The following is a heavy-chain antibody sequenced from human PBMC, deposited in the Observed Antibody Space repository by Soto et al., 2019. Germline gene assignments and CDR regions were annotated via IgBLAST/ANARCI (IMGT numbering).Heavy chain of an antibody. CDR3: ASAPGYSSSWYVDWFDP. D-gene: IGHD6-13*01. J-gene: IGHJ5*02. CDR2: INPNSGGT. Sequence: QVQLVQSGAEVKKPGASVKVSCKASGYTFTGYYMHWVRQAPGQGLEWMGWINPNSGGTNYAQKFQGWVTMTRDTSISTAYMELSRLRSDDTAVYYCASAPGYSSSWYVDWFDPWGQGTLVTVSS. CDR1: GYTFTGYY. V-gene: IGHV1-2*04.